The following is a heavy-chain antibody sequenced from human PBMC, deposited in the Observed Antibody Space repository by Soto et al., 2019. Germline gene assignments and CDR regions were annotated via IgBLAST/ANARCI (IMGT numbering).Heavy chain of an antibody. CDR3: ASRKVVVGKGFDP. Sequence: PGGSLRLSCVVSGFTFSNYAVHWIRQAPGKGLEWVADFSYDGINKYYADSVKGRFTISRDNSKNTLYLQMNSLRVDDTAIYYCASRKVVVGKGFDPWGQGTLVTVS. CDR1: GFTFSNYA. CDR2: FSYDGINK. J-gene: IGHJ5*02. D-gene: IGHD3-22*01. V-gene: IGHV3-30-3*01.